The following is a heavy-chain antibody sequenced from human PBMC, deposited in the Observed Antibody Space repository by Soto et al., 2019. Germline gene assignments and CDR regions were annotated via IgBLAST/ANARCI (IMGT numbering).Heavy chain of an antibody. CDR3: ARAHHSSGRTGTFHH. D-gene: IGHD3-22*01. Sequence: QVQLVESGGGVVQPGTSLRLSCAASGFTFSTSVLHWVRQAPGKGLEWVAGISHDGNGQHYPASVKGPFSVSRDNSKNTLFLQTDSLRAADTAVYHCARAHHSSGRTGTFHHLGQGTLGSVSS. CDR2: ISHDGNGQ. V-gene: IGHV3-30-3*01. CDR1: GFTFSTSV. J-gene: IGHJ1*01.